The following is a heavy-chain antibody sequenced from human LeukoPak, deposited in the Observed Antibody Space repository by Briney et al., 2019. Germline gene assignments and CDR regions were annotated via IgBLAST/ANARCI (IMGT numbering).Heavy chain of an antibody. D-gene: IGHD3-22*01. J-gene: IGHJ4*02. CDR3: ARLSSRRFPPTYSFDRRNYFDY. CDR2: INHSGST. CDR1: GGSFSGYY. V-gene: IGHV4-34*01. Sequence: SETLSLTCAVYGGSFSGYYWSWIRQPPGKGLEWIGEINHSGSTNYNPSLKSRVTMSVDTSKNQFSLKLSSVTAADTAVYYCARLSSRRFPPTYSFDRRNYFDYWGQGTLVTVSS.